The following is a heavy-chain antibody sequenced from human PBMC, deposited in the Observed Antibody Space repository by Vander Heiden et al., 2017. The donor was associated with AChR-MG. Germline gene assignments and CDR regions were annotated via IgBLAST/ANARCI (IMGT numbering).Heavy chain of an antibody. CDR2: ISGSGGST. V-gene: IGHV3-23*01. CDR3: AKDVVPADP. J-gene: IGHJ5*02. D-gene: IGHD2-2*01. Sequence: EVQLLESGGGLVQPGGSLRLSCAASGLTFSSYAMSWVRQAPGKGLEWVSAISGSGGSTDDADSVKGRFTISRDNSKNTMYLKMNSLRAEDTAVYYCAKDVVPADPWGQGTLVTVSS. CDR1: GLTFSSYA.